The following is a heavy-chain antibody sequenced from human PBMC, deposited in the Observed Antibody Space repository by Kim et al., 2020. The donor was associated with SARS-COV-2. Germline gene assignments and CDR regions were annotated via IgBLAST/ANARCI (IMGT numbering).Heavy chain of an antibody. Sequence: GGSLRLSCAASGFTFSSYGMHWVRQAPGKGLEWVAVISYDGSNKYYADSVKGRFTISRDNSKNTLYLQMNSLRAEDTAVYYCAKASWYDYFDYWGQGTLV. D-gene: IGHD6-13*01. CDR1: GFTFSSYG. J-gene: IGHJ4*02. V-gene: IGHV3-30*18. CDR3: AKASWYDYFDY. CDR2: ISYDGSNK.